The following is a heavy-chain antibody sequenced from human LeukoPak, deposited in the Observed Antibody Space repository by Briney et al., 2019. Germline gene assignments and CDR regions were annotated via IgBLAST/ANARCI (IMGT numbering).Heavy chain of an antibody. Sequence: GGSLRLSCAASGFTVSSNYMSWVRQAPGKGLEWVSSISHSSSFLYYADSVKGRFTISRDNAKNSLYLQMKSLRAEDTAVYYCARVEGYNWNFYYMDVWGKGTTVTVSS. CDR2: ISHSSSFL. CDR1: GFTVSSNY. J-gene: IGHJ6*03. D-gene: IGHD1-20*01. V-gene: IGHV3-21*01. CDR3: ARVEGYNWNFYYMDV.